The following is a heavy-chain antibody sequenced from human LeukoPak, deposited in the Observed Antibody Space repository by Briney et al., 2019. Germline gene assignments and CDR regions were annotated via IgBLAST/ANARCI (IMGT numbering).Heavy chain of an antibody. D-gene: IGHD1-26*01. CDR2: MNPNSGNT. Sequence: ASMTVSCKASGYTFTSYDINLVRQATGQGLEWMGLMNPNSGNTGYAQKFQGRGTMTRNTSIRTAYMELSSLRSEDTAVYYCARGSGGSYYFDYWGQGTLVTVSS. CDR3: ARGSGGSYYFDY. V-gene: IGHV1-8*01. J-gene: IGHJ4*02. CDR1: GYTFTSYD.